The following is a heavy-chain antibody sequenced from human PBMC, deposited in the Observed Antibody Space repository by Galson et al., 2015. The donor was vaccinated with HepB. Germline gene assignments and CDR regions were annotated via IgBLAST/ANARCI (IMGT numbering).Heavy chain of an antibody. D-gene: IGHD3-22*01. J-gene: IGHJ1*01. Sequence: SLRLSCAASGFTFSDYYMSWIRQAPGKGLGWVSYISSSGSTIYYADSVKGRFTISRDNAKNSLYLQMNSLRAEDTAVYYCARGAGYYYDSSGYYWSNAGGRSEYFQHWGQGTLVTVSS. CDR3: ARGAGYYYDSSGYYWSNAGGRSEYFQH. CDR1: GFTFSDYY. V-gene: IGHV3-11*01. CDR2: ISSSGSTI.